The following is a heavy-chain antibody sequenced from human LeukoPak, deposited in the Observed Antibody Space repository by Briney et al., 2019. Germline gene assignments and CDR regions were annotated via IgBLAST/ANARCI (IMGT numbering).Heavy chain of an antibody. CDR3: ARNHGNHDY. CDR1: GFTFSNYW. V-gene: IGHV3-7*01. D-gene: IGHD1-1*01. Sequence: PGGSLRLSCAASGFTFSNYWMSWVRQAPGKGLEWVANIKQDGSEKYYVDSVKGRYTISRDNAKNSLYLQMNSLRAEDTAVYYCARNHGNHDYWGQGALVTVSS. J-gene: IGHJ4*02. CDR2: IKQDGSEK.